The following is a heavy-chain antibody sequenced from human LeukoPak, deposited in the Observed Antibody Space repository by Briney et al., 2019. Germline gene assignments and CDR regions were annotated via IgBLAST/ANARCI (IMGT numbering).Heavy chain of an antibody. J-gene: IGHJ4*02. CDR1: GFTVSSNY. CDR2: ISWNSGSI. Sequence: GGSLRLSCAASGFTVSSNYMSWVRQAPGKGLEWVSGISWNSGSIGYADSVKGRFTISRDNAKNSLYLQMNSLRAEDTAVYYCARDPDFWSSYQYWGQGTLVTVSS. D-gene: IGHD3-3*01. V-gene: IGHV3-48*04. CDR3: ARDPDFWSSYQY.